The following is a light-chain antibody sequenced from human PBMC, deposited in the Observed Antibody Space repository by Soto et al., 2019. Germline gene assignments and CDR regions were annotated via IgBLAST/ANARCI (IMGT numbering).Light chain of an antibody. CDR2: KAS. J-gene: IGKJ1*01. V-gene: IGKV1-5*03. CDR1: QSINNW. Sequence: DIQMTQSPSTLSASVGDRITITYRASQSINNWLAWYQQKPGKAPKLLIYKASSLESGVPSRFSGSGSGTEFTLTISSLQPDDFATYYCHQYDSYWTFGQGTKVEVK. CDR3: HQYDSYWT.